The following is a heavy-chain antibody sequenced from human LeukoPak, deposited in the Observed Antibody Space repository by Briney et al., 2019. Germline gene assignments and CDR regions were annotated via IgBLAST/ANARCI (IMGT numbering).Heavy chain of an antibody. V-gene: IGHV3-48*02. Sequence: PGGSLRLSCAASGFPFSGYVLSWVRQAPGKGLEWIAYINHNGEAIYYPDFVKGRFIISRDNVKNSLFLQMNSLRDEDTAVYYCARASLAYCGGDCYYGFDYWGQGTLVTVSS. D-gene: IGHD2-21*02. CDR1: GFPFSGYV. CDR2: INHNGEAI. CDR3: ARASLAYCGGDCYYGFDY. J-gene: IGHJ4*02.